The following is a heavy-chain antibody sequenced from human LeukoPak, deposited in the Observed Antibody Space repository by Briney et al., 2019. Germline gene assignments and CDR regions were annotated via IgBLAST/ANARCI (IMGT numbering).Heavy chain of an antibody. CDR2: ISDSGGST. D-gene: IGHD4-17*01. J-gene: IGHJ5*02. CDR3: AKDHYGDYGLGFDP. V-gene: IGHV3-23*01. Sequence: GGSLRLSCAVSGITLSNYGMSWVRQAPGKGLEWVAGISDSGGSTNYADSVKGRFTISRDNSKNTLYLQMNSLRAEDTAVYYCAKDHYGDYGLGFDPWGQGTLVTVSS. CDR1: GITLSNYG.